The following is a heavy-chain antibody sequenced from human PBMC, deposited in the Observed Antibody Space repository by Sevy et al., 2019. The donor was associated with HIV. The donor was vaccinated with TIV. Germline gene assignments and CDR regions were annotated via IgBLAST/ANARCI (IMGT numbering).Heavy chain of an antibody. V-gene: IGHV3-23*01. CDR3: AKAVYGSPRGAFDN. J-gene: IGHJ3*02. CDR2: IRGSGGGT. CDR1: GFTFSSYA. Sequence: GGSLRLSCAASGFTFSSYAMSWVRQAPGKGLEWVSVIRGSGGGTYYADSVKGRFTITRDNSKNTLYLQMNSLRAEDTAVYYCAKAVYGSPRGAFDNWGQGTMVTVSS. D-gene: IGHD2-8*01.